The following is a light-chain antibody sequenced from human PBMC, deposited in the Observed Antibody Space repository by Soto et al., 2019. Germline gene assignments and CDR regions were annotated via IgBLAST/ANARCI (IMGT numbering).Light chain of an antibody. J-gene: IGKJ3*01. Sequence: DIQMTQSPTSLSASVGDRVTITCRASQDIRTFVAWYQQKPGKAPKLLIYAASTLQSGVPSRFSGSGSGTDVALTINSLQPEDVATYSCQKYSSVPVFGPGTKVEIK. CDR3: QKYSSVPV. CDR2: AAS. CDR1: QDIRTF. V-gene: IGKV1-27*01.